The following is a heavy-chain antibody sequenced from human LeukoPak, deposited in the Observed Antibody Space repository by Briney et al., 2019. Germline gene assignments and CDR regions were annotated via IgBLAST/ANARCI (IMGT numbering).Heavy chain of an antibody. V-gene: IGHV3-11*06. CDR1: GFTFSNYY. CDR2: VSTSSSHT. Sequence: GGSLRLSCAASGFTFSNYYMSWIRQAPGKGLEWISYVSTSSSHTNYADSVKGRFTISRDDAKNSLYLQMNGLRAEDMAVYYCAREFYGRGDSWGQGTLVIVSS. CDR3: AREFYGRGDS. D-gene: IGHD3-10*01. J-gene: IGHJ4*02.